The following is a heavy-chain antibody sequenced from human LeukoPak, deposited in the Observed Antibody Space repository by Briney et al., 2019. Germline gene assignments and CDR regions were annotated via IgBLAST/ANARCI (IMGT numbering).Heavy chain of an antibody. CDR3: ARDVQYYDFWSGYSWAFDI. CDR2: ISSDGSIT. Sequence: GGSLRLSCAASGFTFSNSWMHWVRQTPGKGLVWVSNISSDGSITSFADSVKGRFTISRDNAKNTLYLQMNSLRAEDTAVYYCARDVQYYDFWSGYSWAFDIWGQGTMVTVSS. J-gene: IGHJ3*02. V-gene: IGHV3-74*01. D-gene: IGHD3-3*01. CDR1: GFTFSNSW.